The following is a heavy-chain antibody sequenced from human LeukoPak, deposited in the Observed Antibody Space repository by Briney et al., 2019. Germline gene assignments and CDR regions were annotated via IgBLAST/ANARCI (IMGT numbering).Heavy chain of an antibody. D-gene: IGHD3-10*01. J-gene: IGHJ3*02. Sequence: PSETLSLTCAVYGGSFSGYYWSWIRQPPGKGLEWIGEINHSGSTNYNPSLKSRVTMSVDTSKNQFSLKLSSVTAADTAVYYCARVLWDAFDIWGQGTMVTVSS. CDR1: GGSFSGYY. CDR3: ARVLWDAFDI. V-gene: IGHV4-34*01. CDR2: INHSGST.